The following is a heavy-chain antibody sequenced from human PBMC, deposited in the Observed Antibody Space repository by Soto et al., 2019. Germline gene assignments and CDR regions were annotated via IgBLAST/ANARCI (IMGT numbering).Heavy chain of an antibody. Sequence: PSETLSLTCTVSGGSISSSSYYWGWIRQPPGKGLGWIGSIYYSGSTYYNPSLKSRVTISVDTSKNQFSLKLSSVTAADTAVYYCARPEYSSSAGFDYWGQGTLVTVSS. D-gene: IGHD6-6*01. CDR3: ARPEYSSSAGFDY. V-gene: IGHV4-39*01. CDR2: IYYSGST. CDR1: GGSISSSSYY. J-gene: IGHJ4*02.